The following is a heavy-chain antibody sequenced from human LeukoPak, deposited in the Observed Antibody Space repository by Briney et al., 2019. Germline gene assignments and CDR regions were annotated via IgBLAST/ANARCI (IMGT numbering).Heavy chain of an antibody. J-gene: IGHJ4*02. Sequence: SSETLSLTCAVSGYSISSGYYWGWIRQPPGRGLEWIGSIYHSGSTYYNPSLKSRVTISVDTSKNQFSLKLSSVTAADTAVYYCARAGVVLMVYATLYFDYWGQGTLVTVSS. CDR1: GYSISSGYY. D-gene: IGHD2-8*01. CDR2: IYHSGST. V-gene: IGHV4-38-2*01. CDR3: ARAGVVLMVYATLYFDY.